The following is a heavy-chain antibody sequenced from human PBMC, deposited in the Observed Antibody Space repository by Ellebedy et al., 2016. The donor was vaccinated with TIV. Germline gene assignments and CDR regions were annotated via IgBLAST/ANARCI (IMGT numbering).Heavy chain of an antibody. V-gene: IGHV5-10-1*01. CDR3: ARHELGSNAAFDF. J-gene: IGHJ4*02. Sequence: GESLKISXKASGYNFPVYWITWVRQMPGQGLEWMGRIDPSPSDSYIDYSPSFQGHVTISTDNSITTAYLQWSSLKASDTAIYYCARHELGSNAAFDFWGQGTLVTVSS. CDR1: GYNFPVYW. D-gene: IGHD7-27*01. CDR2: IDPSPSDSYI.